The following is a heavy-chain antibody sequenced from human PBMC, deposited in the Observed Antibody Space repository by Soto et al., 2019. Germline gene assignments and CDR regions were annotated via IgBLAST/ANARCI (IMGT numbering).Heavy chain of an antibody. V-gene: IGHV5-51*01. D-gene: IGHD3-10*01. CDR1: GYSFSTFW. Sequence: PGESLKISCEGSGYSFSTFWIAWVRQMPGKGLEWMGIIYPSDSDTRYSPSFRDHVTISADKSINTAYLQWSSLQASDTAVYYCATSYPLVRGALKQYNWFDPWGQGTLVTVSS. J-gene: IGHJ5*02. CDR2: IYPSDSDT. CDR3: ATSYPLVRGALKQYNWFDP.